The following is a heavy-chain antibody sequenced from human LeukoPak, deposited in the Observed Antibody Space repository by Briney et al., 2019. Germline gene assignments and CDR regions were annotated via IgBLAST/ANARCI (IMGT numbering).Heavy chain of an antibody. J-gene: IGHJ6*03. V-gene: IGHV3-23*01. CDR2: ISGSGGST. CDR1: GFTFSSYA. CDR3: ATLGGELPNIYYYYYMDV. Sequence: GGSLRLSCAASGFTFSSYAMSWVRQAPGKGLEWVSAISGSGGSTYYADSVKGRFTISRDNSKNTLYLQMNSLRAEDTAVYYCATLGGELPNIYYYYYMDVWGKGTTVTVSS. D-gene: IGHD1-26*01.